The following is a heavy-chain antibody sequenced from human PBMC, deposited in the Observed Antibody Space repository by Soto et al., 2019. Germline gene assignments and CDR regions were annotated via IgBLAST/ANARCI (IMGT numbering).Heavy chain of an antibody. CDR1: GGSINRSSYF. J-gene: IGHJ4*02. Sequence: PSETLSLTCXFSGGSINRSSYFWGWIRQSPGKGLEWIGTVYYSGTAYYNPSLKSRVTISVDTSKNQFSLKLTSVTAADTAVYHCARNEYTYDPYYFYYWGQGTVVTVSS. D-gene: IGHD3-22*01. V-gene: IGHV4-39*01. CDR3: ARNEYTYDPYYFYY. CDR2: VYYSGTA.